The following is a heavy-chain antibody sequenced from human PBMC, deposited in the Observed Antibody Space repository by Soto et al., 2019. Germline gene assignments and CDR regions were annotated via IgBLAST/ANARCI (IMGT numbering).Heavy chain of an antibody. Sequence: PSETLSLTCTVSGGSIGSGGYFWSWIRQPPGKGLEWIGNIFYSGTTYYNPSLKSRVTISVDTSKNQFSLKLSSVTAADTAVYFCARGALYWGQGTLVTVSS. CDR1: GGSIGSGGYF. CDR2: IFYSGTT. V-gene: IGHV4-31*03. J-gene: IGHJ4*02. CDR3: ARGALY.